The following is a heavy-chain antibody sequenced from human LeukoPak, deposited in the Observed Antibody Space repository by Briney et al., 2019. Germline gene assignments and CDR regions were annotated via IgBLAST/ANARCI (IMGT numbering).Heavy chain of an antibody. Sequence: PSETLSLTCIVSDASFSSHYWTWIRQPPGKGLEWIGYISYTGSTNYNPSLKSRVTISVDTSKNQFSLKLSSVTAADTAVYYCARDPTTVTKGFDIWGQGTMVNVSS. J-gene: IGHJ3*02. CDR2: ISYTGST. D-gene: IGHD4-17*01. V-gene: IGHV4-59*11. CDR1: DASFSSHY. CDR3: ARDPTTVTKGFDI.